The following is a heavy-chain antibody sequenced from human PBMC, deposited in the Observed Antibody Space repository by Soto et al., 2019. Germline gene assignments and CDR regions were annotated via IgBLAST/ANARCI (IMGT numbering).Heavy chain of an antibody. D-gene: IGHD3-3*02. CDR1: GFTLSDHY. V-gene: IGHV3-72*01. CDR2: TRNKANSYTT. CDR3: ARVALGYYFDY. J-gene: IGHJ4*02. Sequence: GGSLRLSCAASGFTLSDHYMDWVRQAPGKGLEWVGRTRNKANSYTTEYAASVKGRFTISRDDSKNSLYLQMNSLKTEDTAVYYCARVALGYYFDYWGQGTLVTVSS.